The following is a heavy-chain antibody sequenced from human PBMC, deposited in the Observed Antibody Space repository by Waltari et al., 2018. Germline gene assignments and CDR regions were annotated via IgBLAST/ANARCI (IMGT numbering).Heavy chain of an antibody. D-gene: IGHD7-27*01. CDR3: VTWGDLGNF. J-gene: IGHJ4*02. CDR2: IKQDGSEI. CDR1: GVSFNNYW. Sequence: EVQLVESGGGLVQPGGSLRLSCAGSGVSFNNYWMSWLRQDPGKGLEWVAHIKQDGSEIYYVDSVKGRFSISRDNAKKSLYLQMNSLRGDDTAVFYCVTWGDLGNFWGQGTLVTVSA. V-gene: IGHV3-7*01.